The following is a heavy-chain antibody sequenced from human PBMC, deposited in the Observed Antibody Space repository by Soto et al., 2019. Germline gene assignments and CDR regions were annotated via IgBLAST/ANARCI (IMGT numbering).Heavy chain of an antibody. D-gene: IGHD3-22*01. CDR3: AGAGSSGYYLGNLHY. J-gene: IGHJ4*02. CDR2: IIPIFGTA. Sequence: QVQLVQSGAEVKKPGSSVKVSCKASGGTFSSYAISWVRQAPGQGLEWMGGIIPIFGTANYAQKFQGRVTITAVESTSTAYMEVSSLRSEDTAVYYCAGAGSSGYYLGNLHYWGQGTLVTVSS. CDR1: GGTFSSYA. V-gene: IGHV1-69*01.